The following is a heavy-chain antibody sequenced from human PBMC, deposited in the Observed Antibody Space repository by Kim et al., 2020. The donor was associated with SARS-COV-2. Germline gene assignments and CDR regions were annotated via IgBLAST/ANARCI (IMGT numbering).Heavy chain of an antibody. CDR2: T. D-gene: IGHD2-21*01. Sequence: TSHTPPLKSRVPMSVDTSENQFSLKLSSVTAADTAVYYCARSLLRGKVDYWGQGTLVTVSS. V-gene: IGHV4-39*01. J-gene: IGHJ4*02. CDR3: ARSLLRGKVDY.